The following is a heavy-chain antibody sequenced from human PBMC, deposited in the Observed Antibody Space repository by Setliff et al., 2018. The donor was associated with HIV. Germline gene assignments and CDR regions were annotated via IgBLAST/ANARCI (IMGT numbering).Heavy chain of an antibody. CDR3: ITHYYDSSGFSPNYFDS. CDR2: IKTKTDCGTK. CDR1: GLLFTNAW. Sequence: GGSLRLSCAASGLLFTNAWMSWVRQAPGKGLEWVGRIKTKTDCGTKDYAAPVKGRFTISRDDSKKMLYLQMNSLKTEDTAVYYCITHYYDSSGFSPNYFDSWGQGTLVTVSS. V-gene: IGHV3-15*01. J-gene: IGHJ4*02. D-gene: IGHD3-22*01.